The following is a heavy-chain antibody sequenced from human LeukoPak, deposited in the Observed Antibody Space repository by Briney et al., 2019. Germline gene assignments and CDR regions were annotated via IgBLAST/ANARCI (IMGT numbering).Heavy chain of an antibody. D-gene: IGHD5-24*01. CDR2: IYYSGST. CDR1: GGSISSYY. Sequence: SETLSLTCTVSGGSISSYYWSWIRQPPGKGLEWIGYIYYSGSTNYNPSLKSRVTISLDTSKNQFSLKLSPVTAADTAVYYCARVSKMATITPLFDYWGQRTLVTVSS. J-gene: IGHJ4*02. V-gene: IGHV4-59*01. CDR3: ARVSKMATITPLFDY.